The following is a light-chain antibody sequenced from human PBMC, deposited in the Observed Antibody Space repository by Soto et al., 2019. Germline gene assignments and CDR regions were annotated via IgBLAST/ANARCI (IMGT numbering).Light chain of an antibody. CDR1: QSISSY. Sequence: EIVLTQSPATLSLSPGERATLSCRASQSISSYLAWYQQKPGQAPRLLIYDASNRATGIPARFSGSGSGTAVTLTISSLEPEDCAVYYCQQRSNWPPITFGQGTRLEIK. CDR2: DAS. J-gene: IGKJ5*01. V-gene: IGKV3-11*01. CDR3: QQRSNWPPIT.